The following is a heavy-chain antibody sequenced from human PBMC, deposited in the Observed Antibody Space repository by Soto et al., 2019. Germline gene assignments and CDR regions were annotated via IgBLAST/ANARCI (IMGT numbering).Heavy chain of an antibody. J-gene: IGHJ4*02. CDR1: GGSFSGYY. V-gene: IGHV4-34*01. CDR2: INHSGST. Sequence: QLPETLSLTCAVYGGSFSGYYWSWIRQPPGKGLEWIGEINHSGSTNYNPSLKSRVTISVDTSKNQFSLKLSSVTAADTAVYYCARGATKSQIYDYWGQGTLVTVSS. CDR3: ARGATKSQIYDY.